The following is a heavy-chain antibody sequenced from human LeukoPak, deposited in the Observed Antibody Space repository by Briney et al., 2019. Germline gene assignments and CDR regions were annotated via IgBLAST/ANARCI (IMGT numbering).Heavy chain of an antibody. CDR2: ISSSSSTI. D-gene: IGHD3-22*01. CDR3: AREGYYDSSGPSGLLDY. V-gene: IGHV3-48*04. Sequence: GGSLRLSCAASGFTFSSYSMNWVRQAPGKGLEWVSCISSSSSTIYYADSVKGRFTISRDNAKNSLYLQMNSLRAEDTAVYYCAREGYYDSSGPSGLLDYWGQGTLVTVSS. J-gene: IGHJ4*02. CDR1: GFTFSSYS.